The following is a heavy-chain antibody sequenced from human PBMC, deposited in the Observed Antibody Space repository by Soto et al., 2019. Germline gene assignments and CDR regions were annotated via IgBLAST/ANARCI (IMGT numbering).Heavy chain of an antibody. J-gene: IGHJ4*02. V-gene: IGHV4-61*01. CDR2: VYHTGRT. CDR1: GGSFKSGSYS. D-gene: IGHD3-3*01. CDR3: ARDFAYFDY. Sequence: SETRSLSCTVSGGSFKSGSYSWSWIRQPPGKGLEWIGYVYHTGRTSYNPSLKSRVSISMDTSKNQFSLNLDSVTAADTAVYFCARDFAYFDYWVQGTLVTVSS.